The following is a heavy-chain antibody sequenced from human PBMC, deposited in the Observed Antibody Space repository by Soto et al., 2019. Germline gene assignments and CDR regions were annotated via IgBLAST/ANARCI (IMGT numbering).Heavy chain of an antibody. J-gene: IGHJ4*02. CDR2: IYYSGST. CDR1: GGSISSYY. CDR3: ARVNFWSGYYIGVIDDGYYFDY. Sequence: SETLSLTCTVSGGSISSYYWSWIRQPPGKGLEWIGYIYYSGSTNYNPSLKSRVTISVDTSKNQFSLKLSSVIAADTAVYYCARVNFWSGYYIGVIDDGYYFDYWGQGTLVTVSS. V-gene: IGHV4-59*01. D-gene: IGHD3-3*01.